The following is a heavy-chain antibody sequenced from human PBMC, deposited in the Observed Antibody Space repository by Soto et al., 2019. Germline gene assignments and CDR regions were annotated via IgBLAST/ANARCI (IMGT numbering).Heavy chain of an antibody. CDR2: ISYDGSNK. V-gene: IGHV3-30*18. Sequence: PGGSLRLSCAASGFTFSSYGMHWVRQAPGKGLEWVAVISYDGSNKYYADSVKGRFTISRDNSKNTLYLQMNSLRAEDTAVYYCAKDLRRIQLWLLFYYYGMDVWGQGTTVTVSS. CDR1: GFTFSSYG. J-gene: IGHJ6*02. CDR3: AKDLRRIQLWLLFYYYGMDV. D-gene: IGHD5-18*01.